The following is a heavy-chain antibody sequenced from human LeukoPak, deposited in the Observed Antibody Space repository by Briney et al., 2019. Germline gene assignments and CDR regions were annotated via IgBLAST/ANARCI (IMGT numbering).Heavy chain of an antibody. V-gene: IGHV1-46*01. D-gene: IGHD3-10*01. CDR3: ARDYYGSGSYSLWFDP. CDR1: GYTFTGYY. J-gene: IGHJ5*02. Sequence: ASVKVSCKASGYTFTGYYMHWVRQAPGQGLEWMGIINPSGGSTSYAQKFQGRVTMTRDMSTSTVYMELSSLRSEDTAVYYCARDYYGSGSYSLWFDPWGQGTLVTVSS. CDR2: INPSGGST.